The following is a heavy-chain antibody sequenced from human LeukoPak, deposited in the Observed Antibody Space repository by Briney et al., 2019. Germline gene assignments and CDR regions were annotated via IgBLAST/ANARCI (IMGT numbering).Heavy chain of an antibody. CDR1: GGSISGYY. V-gene: IGHV4-4*07. Sequence: PSETLSLTCTVSGGSISGYYWNWIRQPAGKGPEWIGRIYHSGSTDYNSSLRSRLTMSVDTSKSQFSLKLTSVTAADTAVYYCAREHRDYEGSGYYVDYWGQGTLVTVSS. D-gene: IGHD3-3*01. J-gene: IGHJ4*02. CDR3: AREHRDYEGSGYYVDY. CDR2: IYHSGST.